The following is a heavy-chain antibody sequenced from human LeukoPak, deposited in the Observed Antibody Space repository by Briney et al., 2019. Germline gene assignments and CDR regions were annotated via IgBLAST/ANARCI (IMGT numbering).Heavy chain of an antibody. V-gene: IGHV4-59*01. D-gene: IGHD3-9*01. CDR3: ARGGLRYFDWSH. CDR1: GGSISSYY. CDR2: IYYSGST. Sequence: SETLSLTCTVSGGSISSYYWSWIRQPPGKGLEWIGYIYYSGSTNYNPSLKSRVTISVDTSKNQFSLKLSSVTAADTAVYYCARGGLRYFDWSHWDQGTLVTVSS. J-gene: IGHJ4*02.